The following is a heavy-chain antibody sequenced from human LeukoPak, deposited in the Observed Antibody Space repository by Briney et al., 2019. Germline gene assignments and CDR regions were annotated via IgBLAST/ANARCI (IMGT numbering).Heavy chain of an antibody. Sequence: GGSLRPSCAATGSTFSSYRMNWVRQAPGKGLEWVSYIDSSSRTIYYADSVKGRFTISRDSGKNSLYLQMNSLRDEDTAVYLCPRENGVSTDALDVSGPRTMVTVSS. V-gene: IGHV3-48*02. CDR1: GSTFSSYR. CDR3: PRENGVSTDALDV. J-gene: IGHJ3*01. CDR2: IDSSSRTI. D-gene: IGHD2-8*01.